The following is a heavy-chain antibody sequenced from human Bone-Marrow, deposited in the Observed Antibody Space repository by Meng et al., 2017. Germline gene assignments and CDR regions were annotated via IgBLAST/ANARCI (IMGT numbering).Heavy chain of an antibody. D-gene: IGHD6-13*01. J-gene: IGHJ5*02. CDR2: TSYKDGSNK. V-gene: IGHV3-30*01. CDR3: ARGSGAAGNWFDP. CDR1: GFTFSSFA. Sequence: QVEVGESGGGVVQPGRSLRLSCAASGFTFSSFAMHWVRQAPGKGLEWVAVTSYKDGSNKYYADSVQGRFTISRDNSKNTLFLQMNSLRGEDTAVYYCARGSGAAGNWFDPWGQGTLVTVSS.